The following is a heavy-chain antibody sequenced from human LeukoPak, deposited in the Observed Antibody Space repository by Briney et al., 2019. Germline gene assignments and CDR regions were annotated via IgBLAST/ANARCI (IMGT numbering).Heavy chain of an antibody. J-gene: IGHJ4*02. D-gene: IGHD3-22*01. Sequence: SETLSLTCAVSGGSISSGGYSWSWIRQPPGKGLEWIGYIYHSGSTYYNPSLKSRVTISVDTSKNQFSLKLSSVTAVDTAVYYCARDLGDSSGYYIGYWGQGTLVTVSS. CDR1: GGSISSGGYS. V-gene: IGHV4-30-2*05. CDR2: IYHSGST. CDR3: ARDLGDSSGYYIGY.